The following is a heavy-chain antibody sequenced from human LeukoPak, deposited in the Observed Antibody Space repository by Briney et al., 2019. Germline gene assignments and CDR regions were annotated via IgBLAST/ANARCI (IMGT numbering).Heavy chain of an antibody. V-gene: IGHV1-18*01. Sequence: ASVKVSCKASGYTFTSYGISWVRQAPGQGLEWTGWISAYNGNTNYAQKLQGRVTMTTDTSTSTTYMELRSLRSDDTAVYYCARDLIVVVPAAIGGNWFDPWGQGTLVTVSS. J-gene: IGHJ5*02. D-gene: IGHD2-2*02. CDR3: ARDLIVVVPAAIGGNWFDP. CDR1: GYTFTSYG. CDR2: ISAYNGNT.